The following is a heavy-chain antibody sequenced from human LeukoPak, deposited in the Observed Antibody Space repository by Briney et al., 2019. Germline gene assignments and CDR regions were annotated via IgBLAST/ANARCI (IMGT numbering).Heavy chain of an antibody. D-gene: IGHD3-3*01. V-gene: IGHV4-4*07. CDR1: GGSISSYY. CDR2: IYTSGST. Sequence: SETLSLTCTVSGGSISSYYWSWIRQPAGKGLEWIGRIYTSGSTNYNPSLKSRVTMSVDTSKNQFSLKLSSVTAADTAVYYCAREARLYYDFWSGPKPRDWFDPWGQGTLVTVSS. CDR3: AREARLYYDFWSGPKPRDWFDP. J-gene: IGHJ5*02.